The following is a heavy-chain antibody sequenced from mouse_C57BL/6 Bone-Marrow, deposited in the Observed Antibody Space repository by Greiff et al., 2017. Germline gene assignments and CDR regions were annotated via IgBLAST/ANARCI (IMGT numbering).Heavy chain of an antibody. CDR1: GFNIKNTY. D-gene: IGHD1-1*01. CDR2: IDPATGTT. J-gene: IGHJ3*01. Sequence: DVKLVESVAELVRPGASVKLSCTASGFNIKNTYMHWVKQRPEQGLEWIGRIDPATGTTKSAPKFQVKATITADTSSNTDYLQLSSLTSEDTAIYYCANPPDYYGSSQFAYWGQGTLVTVSA. V-gene: IGHV14-3*01. CDR3: ANPPDYYGSSQFAY.